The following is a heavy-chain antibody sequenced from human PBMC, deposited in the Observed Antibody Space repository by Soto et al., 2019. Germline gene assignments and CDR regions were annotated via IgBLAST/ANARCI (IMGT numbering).Heavy chain of an antibody. V-gene: IGHV3-7*01. CDR3: TRASHDSSGYYYDLFDY. J-gene: IGHJ4*02. D-gene: IGHD3-22*01. CDR1: GFTFSSHW. CDR2: IKVDGSEK. Sequence: GGSLRLSCAASGFTFSSHWMSWVRQAPGKGLEWVANIKVDGSEKYYVDSVRGRFSISRDNAKDSLYLQMNSLRAEDTAVYYCTRASHDSSGYYYDLFDYWGQGTLVTVYS.